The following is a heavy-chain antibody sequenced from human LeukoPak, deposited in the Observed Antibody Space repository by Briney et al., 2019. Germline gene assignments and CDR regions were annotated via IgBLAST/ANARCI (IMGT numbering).Heavy chain of an antibody. V-gene: IGHV1-24*01. D-gene: IGHD6-19*01. CDR2: FDPEDGET. Sequence: GASVKVSCKVSGYTLTELSMHWVRQAPGKGLEWMGGFDPEDGETIYAQKFQGRVTMTEDTSTDTAYMELSSLRSDDTAVYYCARDPMGSSGWHYYYYYYGMDVWGQGTTVTVSS. CDR3: ARDPMGSSGWHYYYYYYGMDV. CDR1: GYTLTELS. J-gene: IGHJ6*02.